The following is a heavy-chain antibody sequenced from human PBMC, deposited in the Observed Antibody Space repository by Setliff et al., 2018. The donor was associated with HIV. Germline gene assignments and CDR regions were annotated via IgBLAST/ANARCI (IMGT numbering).Heavy chain of an antibody. CDR3: ARDQTSNGDFDY. V-gene: IGHV4-31*03. J-gene: IGHJ4*02. D-gene: IGHD4-17*01. Sequence: ASETLSLTCTVSGGSISSGGYYWSWIRQHPGKGLEWIGYIYYSGSTYYNPSLKSRVTISVDRSKNQFSLKLSSVTAADTAVYYCARDQTSNGDFDYWGQGTLVTVS. CDR2: IYYSGST. CDR1: GGSISSGGYY.